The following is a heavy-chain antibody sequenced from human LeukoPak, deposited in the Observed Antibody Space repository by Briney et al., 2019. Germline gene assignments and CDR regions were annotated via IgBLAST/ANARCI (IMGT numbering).Heavy chain of an antibody. Sequence: GGSLRLSCAASGFTFSSYWMHWVRHAPGKGLVWVSRINTDGSSTSYADSVKGRFTISRDNAKNTLYLQMNSLRAEDTAVYYCARGGRYDFWSGYLLDYWGQGTLVTVSS. CDR1: GFTFSSYW. V-gene: IGHV3-74*01. CDR3: ARGGRYDFWSGYLLDY. J-gene: IGHJ4*02. D-gene: IGHD3-3*01. CDR2: INTDGSST.